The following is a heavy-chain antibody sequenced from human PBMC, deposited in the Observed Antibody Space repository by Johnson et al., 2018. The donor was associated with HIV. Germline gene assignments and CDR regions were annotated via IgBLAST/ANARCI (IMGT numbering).Heavy chain of an antibody. CDR1: GFIVSSNY. CDR2: ISSSGRTI. V-gene: IGHV3-11*04. D-gene: IGHD3-16*01. CDR3: ARAGLTYTLDAFDI. Sequence: QVQLVESGGGLVQPGGSLRLSCVASGFIVSSNYMSWIRQAPGKGLEWVSYISSSGRTIYYADSVKGRFTISRDNAKNSLYLQMGSLRAEDMAVYYCARAGLTYTLDAFDIWGQGTLVTVSS. J-gene: IGHJ3*02.